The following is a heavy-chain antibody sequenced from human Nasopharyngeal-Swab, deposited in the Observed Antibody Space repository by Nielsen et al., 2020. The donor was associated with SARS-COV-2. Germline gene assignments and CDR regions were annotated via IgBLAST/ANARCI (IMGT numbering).Heavy chain of an antibody. CDR1: GYTFTRYF. CDR2: INPNGGST. V-gene: IGHV1-46*01. CDR3: ARPAGGYRDSWYDY. J-gene: IGHJ4*02. Sequence: ASVKVSCKASGYTFTRYFIHWVRQAPGQGLEWMAIINPNGGSTSYAQKFQGGVTMTGDMSTSTVYMELNSLRSEDTAVYYCARPAGGYRDSWYDYWGQGTLVTVSS. D-gene: IGHD6-13*01.